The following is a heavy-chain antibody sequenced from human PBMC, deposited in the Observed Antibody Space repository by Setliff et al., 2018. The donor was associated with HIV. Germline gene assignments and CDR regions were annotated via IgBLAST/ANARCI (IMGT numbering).Heavy chain of an antibody. D-gene: IGHD2-2*02. V-gene: IGHV1-69*13. CDR2: IIPLFDTS. J-gene: IGHJ4*02. CDR1: GGRLSSYA. Sequence: AVTVSRKASGGRLSSYAMSWVRQAPGQGLEWMGGIIPLFDTSNYAQKFQGRVTITADESTSTAYMELSSLTAEDPAVYYCARGPPIVVVPDAILTFDVWGQGTLVTVSS. CDR3: ARGPPIVVVPDAILTFDV.